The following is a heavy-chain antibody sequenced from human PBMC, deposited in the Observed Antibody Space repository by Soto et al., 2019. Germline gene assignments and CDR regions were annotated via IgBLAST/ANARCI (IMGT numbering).Heavy chain of an antibody. J-gene: IGHJ5*02. CDR3: AHRVFRPAAIPFGWFDP. CDR1: GFSLSTSGVG. D-gene: IGHD2-2*01. Sequence: QITLKESGPTLVKPTQTLTLTCTFSGFSLSTSGVGVGWIRQPPGKALEWLALIYWDDDKRYSPSLKSRLTTTKDTSKNQVVLTMTNMDPVDTATYYCAHRVFRPAAIPFGWFDPWGQGTLVTVSS. V-gene: IGHV2-5*02. CDR2: IYWDDDK.